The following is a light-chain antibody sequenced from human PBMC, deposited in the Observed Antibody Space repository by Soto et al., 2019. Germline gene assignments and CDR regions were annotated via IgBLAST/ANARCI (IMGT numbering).Light chain of an antibody. CDR1: QSITSNY. Sequence: EIVLTQSPGTLSLSPGERATLSCRASQSITSNYLAWYQQKPGQAPRLLVYAVSGRPNGIPDRFSGSGSGTVFTHTISRLEPEDFALYYCQQYGRSPYTFGQGTQLEIK. CDR2: AVS. J-gene: IGKJ2*01. V-gene: IGKV3-20*01. CDR3: QQYGRSPYT.